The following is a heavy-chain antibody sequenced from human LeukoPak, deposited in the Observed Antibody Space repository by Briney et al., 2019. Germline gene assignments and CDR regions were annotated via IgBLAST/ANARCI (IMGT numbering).Heavy chain of an antibody. J-gene: IGHJ4*02. CDR1: GFTFSSYA. Sequence: GGSLRLSCAASGFTFSSYAMSWVRQAPGKGLEWVSAISGSGGSTYYADSVKGRFTISRDNSKNTLYLQMNSLRAEDTTVYYCAKGGYSSSWFFDYWGQGTLVTVSS. V-gene: IGHV3-23*01. CDR2: ISGSGGST. D-gene: IGHD6-13*01. CDR3: AKGGYSSSWFFDY.